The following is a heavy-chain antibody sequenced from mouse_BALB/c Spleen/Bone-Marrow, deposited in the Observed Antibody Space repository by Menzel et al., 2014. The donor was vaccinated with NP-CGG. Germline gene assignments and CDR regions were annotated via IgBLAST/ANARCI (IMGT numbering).Heavy chain of an antibody. J-gene: IGHJ4*01. Sequence: EVKLMESGGGLVQPGGSLKLSCATSGFTFSDYYMYWVRQTPEKRLEWVAYISNGGVSTYYPDTVKGRFTISRDNAKNTLYLQMGRLKSEDTAMYYCARHPYGNFGAMDYWGQGTSVTVSS. D-gene: IGHD2-1*01. CDR3: ARHPYGNFGAMDY. CDR1: GFTFSDYY. V-gene: IGHV5-12*02. CDR2: ISNGGVST.